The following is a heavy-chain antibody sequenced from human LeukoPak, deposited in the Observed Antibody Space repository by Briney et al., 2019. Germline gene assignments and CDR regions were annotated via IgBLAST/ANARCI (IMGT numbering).Heavy chain of an antibody. J-gene: IGHJ5*02. CDR3: TRFSFGRNWFDP. Sequence: SETLSLTCTVSGDSISSYYWTWIRQPPGKGLEWIAYIRYSGTTNYNPSLKSRVTISIDTSKNQFSLNPNSVTAADTAVYYCTRFSFGRNWFDPWGQGALVTVSS. CDR2: IRYSGTT. CDR1: GDSISSYY. V-gene: IGHV4-59*03. D-gene: IGHD3-10*01.